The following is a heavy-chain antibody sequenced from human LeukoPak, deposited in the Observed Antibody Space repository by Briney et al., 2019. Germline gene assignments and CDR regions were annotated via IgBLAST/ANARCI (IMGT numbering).Heavy chain of an antibody. D-gene: IGHD1-26*01. CDR1: GFTFSSYS. V-gene: IGHV3-21*01. CDR2: ISSSSSYI. Sequence: PGGSLRLSCAASGFTFSSYSMNWVRQAPGKGLEWVSSISSSSSYIYYADSVKGRFTISGDNAKNSLYLQMNSLRAEDTAVYYCARSYKRNNWFDPWGQGTLVTVSS. J-gene: IGHJ5*02. CDR3: ARSYKRNNWFDP.